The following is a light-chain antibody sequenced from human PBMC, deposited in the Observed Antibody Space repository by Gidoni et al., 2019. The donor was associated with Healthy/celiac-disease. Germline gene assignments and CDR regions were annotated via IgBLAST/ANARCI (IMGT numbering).Light chain of an antibody. J-gene: IGKJ1*01. CDR3: QQYGSSPPWT. V-gene: IGKV3-20*01. CDR1: QSVSSSY. CDR2: GAS. Sequence: EIVLTQPPGTLSLSPGERATLSCRASQSVSSSYVAWYQQKPGQAARLLIYGASSRATGIPDRFLGSGSGTDFTLTISRLEPEDFAVYYCQQYGSSPPWTFGQGTKVEIK.